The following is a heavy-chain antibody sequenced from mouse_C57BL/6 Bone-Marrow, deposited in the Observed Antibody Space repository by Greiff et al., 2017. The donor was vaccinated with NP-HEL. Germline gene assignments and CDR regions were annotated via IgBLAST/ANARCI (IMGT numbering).Heavy chain of an antibody. CDR3: ASGYYGSSYVFAY. J-gene: IGHJ3*01. Sequence: VQLQQSGPGLAKPSQTLSLTCSVTGYSITSDYWNWIRKFPGNKLEYMGYISYSGSTYYNPSLKSRISITRDTSKNQYYLQLNSVTTEDTATYYCASGYYGSSYVFAYWGQGTLVTVSA. CDR2: ISYSGST. D-gene: IGHD1-1*01. CDR1: GYSITSDY. V-gene: IGHV3-8*01.